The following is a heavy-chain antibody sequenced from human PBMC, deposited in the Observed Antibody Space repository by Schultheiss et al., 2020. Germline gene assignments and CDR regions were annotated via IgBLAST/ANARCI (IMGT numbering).Heavy chain of an antibody. D-gene: IGHD6-19*01. CDR2: ISGSGGST. CDR1: GFTFSSYA. Sequence: GGSLRLSCAASGFTFSSYAMSWVRQAPGKGLEWVSAISGSGGSTYYADSVKGRFTISRDNAKNSLYLQMNSLRDEDTAVYYCARGNMYSSGWYPFDYWGQGTLVTVSS. CDR3: ARGNMYSSGWYPFDY. V-gene: IGHV3-23*01. J-gene: IGHJ4*02.